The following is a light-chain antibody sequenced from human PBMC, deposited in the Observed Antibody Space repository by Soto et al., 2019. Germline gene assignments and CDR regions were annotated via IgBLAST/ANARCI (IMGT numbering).Light chain of an antibody. CDR2: AAS. Sequence: DIQITHSPSSLSASVGDRVTITFRASQGISNDLGWYQQKPGKAPNRLIYAASILQSGVPSRFSGSGSGTEFTLTISSLQPEDFATYYCLKHNSFPLNFGGGNKGDIK. CDR1: QGISND. CDR3: LKHNSFPLN. V-gene: IGKV1-17*01. J-gene: IGKJ4*01.